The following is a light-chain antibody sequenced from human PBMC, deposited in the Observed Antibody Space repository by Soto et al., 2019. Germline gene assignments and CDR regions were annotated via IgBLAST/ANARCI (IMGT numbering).Light chain of an antibody. Sequence: DIPMAQSPSTLSASVGDRVTITCRASQSISSWLAWYQQKPGKAPKLLIYDVSSLESGVPSRFSGSGSGTEFTLTISGLQPDDFATYYCQQYNSFSWTFGQGTKVEIK. J-gene: IGKJ1*01. CDR1: QSISSW. V-gene: IGKV1-5*01. CDR2: DVS. CDR3: QQYNSFSWT.